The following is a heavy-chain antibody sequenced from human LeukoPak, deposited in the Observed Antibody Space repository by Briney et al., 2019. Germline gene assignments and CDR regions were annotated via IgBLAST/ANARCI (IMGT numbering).Heavy chain of an antibody. D-gene: IGHD3-9*01. CDR1: GFTVSSNY. CDR2: IYSGGST. Sequence: GGSLRLSCAASGFTVSSNYMSWVRQAPGKGLEWVSVIYSGGSTYYADSVQGRFTISRDNSKNTLYLQMSGLRAEDTAVYYCARDFDQSSGYWGQGTLVTVSS. J-gene: IGHJ4*02. CDR3: ARDFDQSSGY. V-gene: IGHV3-53*05.